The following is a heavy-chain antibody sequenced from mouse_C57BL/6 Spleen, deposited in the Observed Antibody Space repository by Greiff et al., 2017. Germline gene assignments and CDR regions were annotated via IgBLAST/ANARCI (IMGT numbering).Heavy chain of an antibody. CDR3: ARPLNSNYEGAMDY. V-gene: IGHV1-55*01. J-gene: IGHJ4*01. D-gene: IGHD2-5*01. CDR2: IYPGSGST. CDR1: GYTFTSYW. Sequence: VQLQQPGAELVKPGASVKMSCKASGYTFTSYWITWVKQRPGQGLEWIGDIYPGSGSTNYNEKFKSKATLTVDTSSSTAYMQLSSLTSEDSAVYFCARPLNSNYEGAMDYWGQGTSVTVSS.